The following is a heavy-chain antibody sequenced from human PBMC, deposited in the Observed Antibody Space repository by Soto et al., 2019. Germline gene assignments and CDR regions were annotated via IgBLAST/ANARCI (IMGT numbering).Heavy chain of an antibody. D-gene: IGHD1-26*01. CDR1: GGSINRYS. Sequence: QVQLVQSGAEVKKPGSSVKVSCKASGGSINRYSISCLRQAPGQGLEWMGGIIPVFGKVNYAQKFQGRITISADESTSTAFLEVNSLRSDDTAVYYCARPYSGSYQASNCFGPWGQGTLVTVSS. V-gene: IGHV1-69*01. CDR3: ARPYSGSYQASNCFGP. CDR2: IIPVFGKV. J-gene: IGHJ5*02.